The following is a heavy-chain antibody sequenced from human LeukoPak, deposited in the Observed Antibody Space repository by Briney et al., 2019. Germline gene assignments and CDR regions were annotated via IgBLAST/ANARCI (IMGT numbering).Heavy chain of an antibody. CDR2: TIPIFGTA. Sequence: ASVKVSCKASGGTFSSYAISLVRQAPGQGLEWMGRTIPIFGTAHYAQKFQGRVTITADESTSTAYMELSSLRSEDTAVYYCARVVGYSSGWYGYFQHWGQGTLVTVSS. CDR1: GGTFSSYA. J-gene: IGHJ1*01. V-gene: IGHV1-69*15. D-gene: IGHD6-19*01. CDR3: ARVVGYSSGWYGYFQH.